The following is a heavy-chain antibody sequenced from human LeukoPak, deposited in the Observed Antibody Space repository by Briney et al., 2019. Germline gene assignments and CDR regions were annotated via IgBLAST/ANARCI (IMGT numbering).Heavy chain of an antibody. D-gene: IGHD5-12*01. V-gene: IGHV1-18*01. Sequence: ASVKVSCKASGYTFTSYGISWVRQAPGQGLEWMGWISAYNGDTNYAQKLQGRVTMTTDTSTSTAYMELRSLRSDDTAVYHCARALSQPGRGSGYDSWWFDPWGLGTLVTVSS. CDR3: ARALSQPGRGSGYDSWWFDP. CDR2: ISAYNGDT. J-gene: IGHJ5*02. CDR1: GYTFTSYG.